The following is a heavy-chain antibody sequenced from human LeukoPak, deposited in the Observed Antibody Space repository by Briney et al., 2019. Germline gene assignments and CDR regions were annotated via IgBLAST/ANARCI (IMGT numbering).Heavy chain of an antibody. CDR3: ARDYRGWYYFDY. Sequence: SETLSLTCTVSGGSINNYYWSWIRQSPGKGLEWIGYIYYSGSTNYNPSLKSRVTISLDTSKNQFSLKLSSVTAADTAVYYCARDYRGWYYFDYWGQGTLVTVSS. D-gene: IGHD6-19*01. V-gene: IGHV4-59*01. J-gene: IGHJ4*02. CDR1: GGSINNYY. CDR2: IYYSGST.